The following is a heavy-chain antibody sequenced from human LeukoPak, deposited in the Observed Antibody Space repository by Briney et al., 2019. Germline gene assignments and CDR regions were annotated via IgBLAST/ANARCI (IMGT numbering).Heavy chain of an antibody. V-gene: IGHV3-66*01. CDR1: GLTVSSSH. D-gene: IGHD3-22*01. J-gene: IGHJ4*02. CDR2: IYSGGGT. CDR3: ARVDHYYDSSGYYGAFDY. Sequence: PGGSLRLSCAVSGLTVSSSHMSWVRQAPGKGLEWVSVIYSGGGTSYADSVKGRLTISRDNSKNTLSLQMNSLRAEDTAVYYCARVDHYYDSSGYYGAFDYWGQGTLVTVSS.